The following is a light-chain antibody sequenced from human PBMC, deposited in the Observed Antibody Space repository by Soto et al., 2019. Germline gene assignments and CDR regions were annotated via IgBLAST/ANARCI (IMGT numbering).Light chain of an antibody. Sequence: DIRMTQSPSTLSASVGDRVTITCRASQTINSWLAWYQQKPGKAPKLLIYKASNLESGVPSRFSGSASGTEFTLTISSLQPDDLATYYCQQYNDYSGTFGQGTKLEIK. CDR2: KAS. V-gene: IGKV1-5*03. CDR3: QQYNDYSGT. J-gene: IGKJ2*02. CDR1: QTINSW.